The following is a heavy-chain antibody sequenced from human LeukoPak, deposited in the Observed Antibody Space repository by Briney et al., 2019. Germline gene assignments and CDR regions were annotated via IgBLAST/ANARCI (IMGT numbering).Heavy chain of an antibody. J-gene: IGHJ4*02. CDR3: ARVSRGYRYGPLDC. CDR1: GGSNNSYY. Sequence: SETLSLTSTVSGGSNNSYYWSWIRQPPGKGLEWIGYIYYSGSTDYNPSLKSRLTISVDTSKNQFSLKLSSVTAADTAVYYCARVSRGYRYGPLDCWGQGTLVTVSS. D-gene: IGHD5-18*01. V-gene: IGHV4-59*01. CDR2: IYYSGST.